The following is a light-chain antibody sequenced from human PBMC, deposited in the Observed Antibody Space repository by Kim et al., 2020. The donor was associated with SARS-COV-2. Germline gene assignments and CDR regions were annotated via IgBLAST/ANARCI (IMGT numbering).Light chain of an antibody. CDR1: QTISSNY. CDR3: QQYGRSPRT. CDR2: SAS. J-gene: IGKJ1*01. V-gene: IGKV3-20*01. Sequence: EIVLTQSPGTLSLSPGERATLSCRASQTISSNYFAWYQQKPGQAPRLLIYSASTRATGIPDRFSGSGSGTDFTLTISRLEPEDFAVYYCQQYGRSPRTFGQGTKVDIK.